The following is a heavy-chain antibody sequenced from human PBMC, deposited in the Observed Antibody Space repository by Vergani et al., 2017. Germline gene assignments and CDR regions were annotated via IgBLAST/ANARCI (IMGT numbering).Heavy chain of an antibody. CDR1: GFTFSSYA. V-gene: IGHV3-23*01. CDR2: ISGSGGGT. D-gene: IGHD3-22*01. J-gene: IGHJ4*02. Sequence: VQLLESGGGLVQPGGSLRLSCAASGFTFSSYAMSWVRQAPGKGLEWVSAISGSGGGTYNADSVKGRFTISRDNSKNKLYLQMNSLRAEDTAVYYCAKGPRGIVVVYTDYWGQGTLVTVSS. CDR3: AKGPRGIVVVYTDY.